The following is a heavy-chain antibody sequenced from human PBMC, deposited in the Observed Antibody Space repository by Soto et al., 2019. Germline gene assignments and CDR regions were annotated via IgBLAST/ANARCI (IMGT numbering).Heavy chain of an antibody. D-gene: IGHD6-19*01. CDR2: ISSSSSYI. CDR1: GFTFSSYS. V-gene: IGHV3-21*01. CDR3: ARDVGATVAGKDPFDY. J-gene: IGHJ4*02. Sequence: EVQLVESGGGLVKPGGSLRLSCAASGFTFSSYSMNWVRQAPGKGLEWVSSISSSSSYIYYADSVKGRFTISRDNAKNSLYLQMNSLRAEDTAVYYCARDVGATVAGKDPFDYWGQGTLVTVSS.